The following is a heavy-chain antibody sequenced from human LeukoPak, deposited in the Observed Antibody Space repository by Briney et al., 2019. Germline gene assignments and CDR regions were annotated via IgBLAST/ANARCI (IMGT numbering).Heavy chain of an antibody. J-gene: IGHJ4*02. CDR2: IYSGNT. CDR3: ASRGVVRGISYYFDY. CDR1: GDSISRCY. Sequence: PSETLSLTCTVSGDSISRCYWSWIRQPPGKGLEWIGYIYSGNTNYNPSLKSRVTISVDTSKNQFSLKLTSVTAADTAVYYCASRGVVRGISYYFDYWGQGTLVTVSS. D-gene: IGHD3-10*02. V-gene: IGHV4-59*01.